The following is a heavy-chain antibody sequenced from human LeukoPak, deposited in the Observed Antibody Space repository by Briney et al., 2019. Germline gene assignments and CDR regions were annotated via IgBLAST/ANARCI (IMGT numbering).Heavy chain of an antibody. D-gene: IGHD3-16*01. Sequence: GGSLRLSCAASGLTFTTYAMTWVRQTPGKGLEWVSAIGGSGVNTYYADSVKGRFTISRDTSKNTLYLQMKSLKAEDTAVYYCAKTEGAAYFRYYFDCWGQGTLVTVSS. V-gene: IGHV3-23*01. CDR3: AKTEGAAYFRYYFDC. CDR1: GLTFTTYA. CDR2: IGGSGVNT. J-gene: IGHJ4*02.